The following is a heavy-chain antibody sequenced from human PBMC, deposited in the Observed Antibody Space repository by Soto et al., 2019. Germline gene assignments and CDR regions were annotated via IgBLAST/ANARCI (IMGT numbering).Heavy chain of an antibody. J-gene: IGHJ4*02. Sequence: GGSLRLSCAASGFMFSIYEMNWVRQAPGKGLEWVSYISSGGINIHYADSVKGRFTISRDNAKNSLYLQMDNLRAEDTAVYYCARDHPNRNYGTCFDYWGQGTPVTVSS. D-gene: IGHD1-7*01. V-gene: IGHV3-48*03. CDR1: GFMFSIYE. CDR2: ISSGGINI. CDR3: ARDHPNRNYGTCFDY.